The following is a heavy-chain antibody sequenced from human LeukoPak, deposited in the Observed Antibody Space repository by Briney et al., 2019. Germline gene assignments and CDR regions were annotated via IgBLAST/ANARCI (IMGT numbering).Heavy chain of an antibody. CDR1: GGSFSGYY. V-gene: IGHV4-34*01. CDR3: ARDTNYGDYSN. J-gene: IGHJ4*02. Sequence: SETLSLTCAVYGGSFSGYYWSWIRQPPGKGLEWIGEINHSGSTNYNPSLKSRVTISVDTSKNQFSLKLSSVTAADTAVYYCARDTNYGDYSNWGQGTLVTVSS. D-gene: IGHD4-17*01. CDR2: INHSGST.